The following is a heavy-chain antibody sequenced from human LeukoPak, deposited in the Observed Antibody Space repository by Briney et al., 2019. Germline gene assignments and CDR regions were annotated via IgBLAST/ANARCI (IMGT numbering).Heavy chain of an antibody. CDR1: GYIFTGYY. V-gene: IGHV1-2*02. CDR3: ARVLLGIWDIDY. D-gene: IGHD6-13*01. J-gene: IGHJ4*02. Sequence: ASVTVSCKASGYIFTGYYKHWLRQAPGQGLEWMGWINTNSASTNYAQKFQGRVTMTRDTSISTAYMELSRLRSEDTAVYDCARVLLGIWDIDYWGQGTLVTVSS. CDR2: INTNSAST.